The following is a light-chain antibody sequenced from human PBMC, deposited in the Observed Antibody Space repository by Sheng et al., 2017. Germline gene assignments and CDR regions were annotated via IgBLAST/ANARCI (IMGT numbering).Light chain of an antibody. CDR3: QQSYSTPRT. CDR1: QSVSGY. J-gene: IGKJ1*01. CDR2: AAS. Sequence: DIQLTQSPSSLSASVGDRVTITCRASQSVSGYLNWYQQILGKAPKLLIYAASTLESGVPSRFSGSGSGTDFTLTISSLQPEDFATYYCQQSYSTPRTFGQGTKVE. V-gene: IGKV1-39*01.